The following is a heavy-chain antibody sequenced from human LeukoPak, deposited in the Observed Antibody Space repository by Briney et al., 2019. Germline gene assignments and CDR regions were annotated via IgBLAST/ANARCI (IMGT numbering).Heavy chain of an antibody. Sequence: GGSLRLSCAASGFTFSSYGMHWVRQAPGKGLDWVAVIWYDGSNKYYADSVKGRFTISRDNSKNTLYLQMNSLRAEDTAVYYCAKEAMVVTLDYWGQGTLVTVSS. CDR3: AKEAMVVTLDY. CDR2: IWYDGSNK. J-gene: IGHJ4*02. V-gene: IGHV3-33*06. D-gene: IGHD4-23*01. CDR1: GFTFSSYG.